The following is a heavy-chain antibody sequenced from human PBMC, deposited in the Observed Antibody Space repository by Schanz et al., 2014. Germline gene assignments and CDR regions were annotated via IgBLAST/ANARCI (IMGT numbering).Heavy chain of an antibody. CDR3: AKDAPYPFDL. CDR1: GFTFSSHC. V-gene: IGHV3-23*04. J-gene: IGHJ2*01. CDR2: INTGVNT. Sequence: EVQLVQSGGGLVQPGGSLRLSCAASGFTFSSHCMHWVRQDPGKGLEWVSAINTGVNTYYADSVRGRFTISRDNSKNTLYLQMNSLRAEDTAIYYCAKDAPYPFDLWGRGTLITVSS.